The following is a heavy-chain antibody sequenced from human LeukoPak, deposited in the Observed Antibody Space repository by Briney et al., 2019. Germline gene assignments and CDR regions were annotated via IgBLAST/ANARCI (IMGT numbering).Heavy chain of an antibody. CDR3: ARASYDYVWGSYRPFDY. J-gene: IGHJ4*02. Sequence: ASVKVSCKASGYTFTGYYMHWVRQAPGQGLEWMGWISAYNGNTNYAQKLQGRVTMTTDTSTSTAYMELRSLRSDDTAVYYCARASYDYVWGSYRPFDYWGQGTLVTVSS. V-gene: IGHV1-18*04. CDR2: ISAYNGNT. D-gene: IGHD3-16*02. CDR1: GYTFTGYY.